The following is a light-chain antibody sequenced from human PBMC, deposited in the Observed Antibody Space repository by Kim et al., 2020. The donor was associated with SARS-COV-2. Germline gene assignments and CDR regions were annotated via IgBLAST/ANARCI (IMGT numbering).Light chain of an antibody. J-gene: IGLJ3*02. CDR2: DNN. Sequence: QSVLTQPPSVSAAPGQKVTISCSGSNSNIGIHFVSWYQQLPGTAPKLLIYDNNNRPSGIPDRFLGSKSGTSATLAITGLQTGDEADYYCATWDDDLRAGVLGGGTKLAVL. V-gene: IGLV1-51*01. CDR3: ATWDDDLRAGV. CDR1: NSNIGIHF.